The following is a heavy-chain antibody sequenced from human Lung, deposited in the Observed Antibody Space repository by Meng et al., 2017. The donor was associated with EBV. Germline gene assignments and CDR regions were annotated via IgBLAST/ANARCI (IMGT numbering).Heavy chain of an antibody. V-gene: IGHV4-30-4*01. CDR1: GGSINSVDYC. CDR2: IYYTGST. Sequence: QVRVQWPGPRLGKPAQTLSLLCSVSGGSINSVDYCCSCTRQPPGKGLEWIGYIYYTGSTYYNPSLKSRVTISMDTSKNQFTLRLSSVTAADTAVYYCARNYYFAYWGQGTLVTVSS. J-gene: IGHJ4*02. CDR3: ARNYYFAY.